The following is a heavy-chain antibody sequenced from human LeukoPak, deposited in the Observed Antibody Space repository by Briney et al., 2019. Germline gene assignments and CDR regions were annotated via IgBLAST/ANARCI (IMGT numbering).Heavy chain of an antibody. CDR3: ASRRLWLQKGESAFDY. CDR2: ISYDGSNK. D-gene: IGHD5-18*01. V-gene: IGHV3-30-3*01. J-gene: IGHJ4*02. CDR1: GFTFSTYA. Sequence: GGSLRLSCAASGFTFSTYAMHWVRQAPGKGLEWVAVISYDGSNKDYADSVKGRFTISRDNSKDTLYLQMNSLRAEDTAVYYCASRRLWLQKGESAFDYWGQGTLVTVSS.